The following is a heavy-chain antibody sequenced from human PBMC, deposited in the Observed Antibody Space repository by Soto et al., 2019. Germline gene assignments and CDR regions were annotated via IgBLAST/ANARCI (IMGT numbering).Heavy chain of an antibody. CDR1: GFIFSDYY. J-gene: IGHJ6*02. D-gene: IGHD3-16*02. CDR2: ISSSGSTI. CDR3: AREEISFGGTRASGYYGMDV. Sequence: QVQLVESGGGLVKPGGSLRLSCAASGFIFSDYYMSWIRQAPGKGLEWVSYISSSGSTIYYADSVKGRFTISRDNAKNSLYLQMNSLRAEDTAVYYCAREEISFGGTRASGYYGMDVWGQGTTVTVSS. V-gene: IGHV3-11*01.